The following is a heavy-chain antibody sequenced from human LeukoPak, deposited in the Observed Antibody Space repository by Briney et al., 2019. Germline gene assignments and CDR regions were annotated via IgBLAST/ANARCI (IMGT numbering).Heavy chain of an antibody. D-gene: IGHD3-3*01. CDR2: ISAYNGNT. J-gene: IGHJ5*02. CDR1: GYTFTSYG. V-gene: IGHV1-18*01. Sequence: GASVTVSCKASGYTFTSYGISWVRQAPGQGLEWMGWISAYNGNTNYAQKLQGRVTMTTDTSTSTAYMELRSLRSDDTAVYCCATTKYYDFWSGYLEIDPWGQGTLVTVSS. CDR3: ATTKYYDFWSGYLEIDP.